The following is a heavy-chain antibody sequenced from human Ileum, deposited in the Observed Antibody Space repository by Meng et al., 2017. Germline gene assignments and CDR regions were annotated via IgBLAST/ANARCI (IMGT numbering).Heavy chain of an antibody. Sequence: VQLQPWVAGLFKPSEALSHACVVYGGSFSGYYRRRIRQPPGKGLGWIGEINHSGSTNYNPSLKSRVPISVDTSTNQFSLKLSSVTAADTAVYPTCLRRFVSWFDPWGQGTLVTVSS. CDR2: INHSGST. J-gene: IGHJ5*02. D-gene: IGHD3-3*01. V-gene: IGHV4-34*01. CDR1: GGSFSGYY. CDR3: CLRRFVSWFDP.